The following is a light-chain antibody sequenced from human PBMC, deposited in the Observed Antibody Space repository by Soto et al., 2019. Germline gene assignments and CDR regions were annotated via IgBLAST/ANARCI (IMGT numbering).Light chain of an antibody. V-gene: IGLV2-11*01. J-gene: IGLJ1*01. CDR2: DVS. CDR3: CSYVGSDSSFV. Sequence: QSALTLPRSLSGSPGQSVTISCTGTSNDVGGYNFVSWYQQHPGKVPKLIIYDVSIRPSGVPDRFSASKSGITASLTISGLQAEDEADYYCCSYVGSDSSFVFGSGTKGTVL. CDR1: SNDVGGYNF.